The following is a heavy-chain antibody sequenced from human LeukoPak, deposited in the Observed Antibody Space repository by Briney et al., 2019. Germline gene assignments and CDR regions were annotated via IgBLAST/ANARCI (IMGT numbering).Heavy chain of an antibody. CDR3: ARDSSSFKFDY. D-gene: IGHD6-6*01. Sequence: ASVKVSCKASGYTFTGYYMHWVRQAPGQGLEWMGWINPNSGGTNYAQKFQGWVTMTRDTSISTAYMELSKLRSDDTAVYYCARDSSSFKFDYWGQGTLVTVSS. V-gene: IGHV1-2*04. J-gene: IGHJ4*02. CDR1: GYTFTGYY. CDR2: INPNSGGT.